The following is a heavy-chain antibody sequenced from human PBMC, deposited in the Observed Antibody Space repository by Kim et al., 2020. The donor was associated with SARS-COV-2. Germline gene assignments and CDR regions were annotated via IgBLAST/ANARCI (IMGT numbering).Heavy chain of an antibody. CDR3: ARDNLRHSVVVVITDYGMDV. CDR2: ISAYNGNT. V-gene: IGHV1-18*04. CDR1: GYTFTSYG. J-gene: IGHJ6*02. D-gene: IGHD3-22*01. Sequence: ASVKVSCKASGYTFTSYGISWVRQAPGQGLEWMGWISAYNGNTNYAQKLQGRVTMTTDTSTSTAYMELRSLRSDDTAVYYCARDNLRHSVVVVITDYGMDVWGQGTTVTVSS.